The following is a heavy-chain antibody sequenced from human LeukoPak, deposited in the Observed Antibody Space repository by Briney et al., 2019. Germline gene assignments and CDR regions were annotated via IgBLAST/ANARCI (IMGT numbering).Heavy chain of an antibody. J-gene: IGHJ6*02. V-gene: IGHV3-21*01. CDR1: GFTFSSYS. D-gene: IGHD3-3*01. Sequence: GGSLRLSCAASGFTFSSYSMNWVRQAPVKGLEWVSSISSSSSYIYYADSVKGRFTISRDNAKNSLYLQMNSLRAEDTAVYYCARDRAIFGVNYYGMDVWGQGTTVTVSS. CDR2: ISSSSSYI. CDR3: ARDRAIFGVNYYGMDV.